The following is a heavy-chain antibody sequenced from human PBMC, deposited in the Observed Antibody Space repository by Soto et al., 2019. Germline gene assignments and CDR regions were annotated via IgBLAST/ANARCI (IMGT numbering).Heavy chain of an antibody. J-gene: IGHJ6*04. D-gene: IGHD2-15*01. CDR3: ARLLQGPSYYGMDV. CDR1: GYTFTTYG. V-gene: IGHV1-18*01. CDR2: ISAYTGNT. Sequence: QVQLVQSGAEVKKPGASVKVSCKASGYTFTTYGITWVRQAPGQGLEWMGWISAYTGNTNFAQKLQGRVTMTTDTSTSTAHMELRSLSSDDTAVYYCARLLQGPSYYGMDVWGKGTTVTVSS.